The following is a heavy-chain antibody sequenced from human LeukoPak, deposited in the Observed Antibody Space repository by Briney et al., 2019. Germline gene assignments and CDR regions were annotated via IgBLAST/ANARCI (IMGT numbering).Heavy chain of an antibody. CDR3: ARVTETTASDY. CDR1: GGSISSGGNY. CDR2: IYYSGST. V-gene: IGHV4-31*03. D-gene: IGHD4-17*01. Sequence: SQTLSLTCTVSGGSISSGGNYWSWIRQYPGKGLEWIGYIYYSGSTFYNPSLKSRVTISVDTSKNQFSLKLSSVTAADTAVYYWARVTETTASDYWGQGTLVTVSS. J-gene: IGHJ4*02.